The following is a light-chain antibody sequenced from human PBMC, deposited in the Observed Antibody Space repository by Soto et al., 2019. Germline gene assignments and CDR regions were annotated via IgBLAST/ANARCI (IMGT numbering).Light chain of an antibody. CDR2: KAS. J-gene: IGKJ1*01. CDR1: QSISSW. V-gene: IGKV1-5*03. Sequence: DIQMTQSPSTLSASVGDRVTITCRASQSISSWLAWYQQKPGQAPKLLIYKASTLQSGVPSRFSGSGSGTEFTLAISSQQRDDSATYCCQQYNDNWTFGQGTKVEIK. CDR3: QQYNDNWT.